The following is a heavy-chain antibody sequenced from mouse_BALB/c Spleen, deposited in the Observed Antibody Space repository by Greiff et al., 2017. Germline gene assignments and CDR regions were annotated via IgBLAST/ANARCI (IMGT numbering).Heavy chain of an antibody. CDR3: ARSIYYDYDDEAYYAMDY. Sequence: QVQLQQSGPGLVQPSQSLSITCTVSGFSLTSYGVHWVRQSPGKGLEWLGVIWSGGSTDYNAAFISRLSISKDNSKSQVFFKMNSLQANDTAIYYCARSIYYDYDDEAYYAMDYWGQGTSVTVSS. J-gene: IGHJ4*01. CDR1: GFSLTSYG. D-gene: IGHD2-4*01. CDR2: IWSGGST. V-gene: IGHV2-2*02.